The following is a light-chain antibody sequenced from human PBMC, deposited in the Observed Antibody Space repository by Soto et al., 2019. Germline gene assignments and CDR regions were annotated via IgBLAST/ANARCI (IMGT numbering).Light chain of an antibody. CDR2: AAS. V-gene: IGKV1-39*01. CDR1: QSISNY. Sequence: DIQMTQSPSSLSASVGDRVTITCRASQSISNYLNWYQHKAGKAPKLLIHAASSLQSGVPSRFTGSGSGTDYTLTISSLQSDDFETYYCQQSYNAPLTFGGGPNVEIK. CDR3: QQSYNAPLT. J-gene: IGKJ4*01.